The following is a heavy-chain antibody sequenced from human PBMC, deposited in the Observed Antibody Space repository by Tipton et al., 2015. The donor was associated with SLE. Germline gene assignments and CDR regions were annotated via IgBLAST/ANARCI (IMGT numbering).Heavy chain of an antibody. D-gene: IGHD2-2*01. CDR2: IYHSGST. V-gene: IGHV4-38-2*02. J-gene: IGHJ4*02. CDR3: ARDLGSTSLGY. CDR1: GYSISSGYY. Sequence: TLSLTCAVSGYSISSGYYWGWIRQPPGKGLEWIGSIYHSGSTYYNPSLKSRVTISVDTSKNQFSLKLSSVTAADTAVYYCARDLGSTSLGYWGQGTLVTVSS.